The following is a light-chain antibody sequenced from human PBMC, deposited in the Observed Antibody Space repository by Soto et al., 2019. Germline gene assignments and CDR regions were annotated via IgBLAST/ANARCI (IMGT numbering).Light chain of an antibody. CDR1: QGISNN. V-gene: IGKV1-27*01. J-gene: IGKJ3*01. Sequence: DIPMTQSPSSLSASVGDTATTTCRASQGISNNLAWYQQKPGKVTKHLIYAAYTLQSVVPSRFSGSGSWPDCTLAISSLQPEDVATDYCQKYNSAPVFGPGTKVDIK. CDR3: QKYNSAPV. CDR2: AAY.